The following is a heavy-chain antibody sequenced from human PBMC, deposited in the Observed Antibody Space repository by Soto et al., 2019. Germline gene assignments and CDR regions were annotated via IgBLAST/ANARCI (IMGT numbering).Heavy chain of an antibody. V-gene: IGHV3-23*01. Sequence: EVQLLESGGGLVQPGGSLRLSCAASGFTFSSYAMRWVRQAPGKGLEWVSAISGSGGSTYYADSVKGRFTISRDNSKNTLYLHMNSLRASDTAVYYCVRRGSGRYYDYWGQGTLVTVSS. D-gene: IGHD6-19*01. CDR3: VRRGSGRYYDY. CDR1: GFTFSSYA. J-gene: IGHJ4*02. CDR2: ISGSGGST.